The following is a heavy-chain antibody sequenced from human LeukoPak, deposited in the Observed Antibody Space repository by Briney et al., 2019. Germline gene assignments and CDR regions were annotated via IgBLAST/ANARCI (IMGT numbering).Heavy chain of an antibody. V-gene: IGHV4-34*01. CDR3: ARLAGYCSSTSCYTAGMDV. J-gene: IGHJ6*02. Sequence: PSETLSLTCAVYGGSFSGYYWSWIRQPPGKGLEWIGEINHSGSTNYNPSLKSRVTISVDTSKNQFSLKLSSVTAADTAVYYCARLAGYCSSTSCYTAGMDVWGQGTTVTVSS. D-gene: IGHD2-2*02. CDR1: GGSFSGYY. CDR2: INHSGST.